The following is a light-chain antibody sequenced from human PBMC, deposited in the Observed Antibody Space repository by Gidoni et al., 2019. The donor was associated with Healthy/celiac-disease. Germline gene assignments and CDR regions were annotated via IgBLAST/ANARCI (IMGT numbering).Light chain of an antibody. V-gene: IGKV4-1*01. J-gene: IGKJ4*01. CDR1: QSVLYSSNNKNY. CDR3: QQYYSTPLP. Sequence: DIGMTQSPYSLAVSLGERATINCKSSQSVLYSSNNKNYLAWYQQKPGQPPKPLIYWASTRESGVPDRFSGSGSGTDFTLTISSLQAEDVAVYYCQQYYSTPLPFGGGTKVEIK. CDR2: WAS.